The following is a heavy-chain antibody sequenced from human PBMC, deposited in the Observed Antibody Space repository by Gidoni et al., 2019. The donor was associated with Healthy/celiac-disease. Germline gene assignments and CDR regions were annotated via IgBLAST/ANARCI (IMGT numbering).Heavy chain of an antibody. CDR2: ISSSSSYI. V-gene: IGHV3-21*01. CDR3: ARDWGDGYNYYYYYYGMDV. Sequence: EVQLVESGGGLVKPGGSLRLSCAASGFTFSSYSMNWVRQAPGKGLEWVSSISSSSSYIYYADSVKGRFTISRDNAKNSLYLQMNSLRAEDTAVYYCARDWGDGYNYYYYYYGMDVWGQGTTVTVSS. CDR1: GFTFSSYS. D-gene: IGHD5-12*01. J-gene: IGHJ6*02.